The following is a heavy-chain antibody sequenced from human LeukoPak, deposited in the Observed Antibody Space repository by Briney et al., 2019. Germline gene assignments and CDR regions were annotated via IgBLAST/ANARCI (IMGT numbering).Heavy chain of an antibody. V-gene: IGHV4-59*08. CDR2: IHYSGST. Sequence: PSETLSLTCTVSGGXITSSYCTWIRQPPGKGLEWMGYIHYSGSTHYNPSLKSRVTMSVDTSKNQFSLKLTSMTAADTAIYYCARQVTAAAGTNWFDPWGQGTLVTVSS. D-gene: IGHD6-13*01. CDR1: GGXITSSY. CDR3: ARQVTAAAGTNWFDP. J-gene: IGHJ5*02.